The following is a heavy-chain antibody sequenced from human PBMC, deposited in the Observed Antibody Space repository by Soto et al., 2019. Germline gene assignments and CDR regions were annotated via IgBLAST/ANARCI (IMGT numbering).Heavy chain of an antibody. CDR1: GFTFSSYS. CDR2: MSYDGNSK. Sequence: QVQLVESGGGVVQPGRSLRLSCAASGFTFSSYSMHWVRQAPGKWLEWVAAMSYDGNSKYFADSVKGRFTISRDISKNTLSLQMNCMGTEYSAVYYCGIGGTARDHVDFGLWGQGTLVTVSS. D-gene: IGHD3-16*01. CDR3: GIGGTARDHVDFGL. J-gene: IGHJ4*02. V-gene: IGHV3-30-3*01.